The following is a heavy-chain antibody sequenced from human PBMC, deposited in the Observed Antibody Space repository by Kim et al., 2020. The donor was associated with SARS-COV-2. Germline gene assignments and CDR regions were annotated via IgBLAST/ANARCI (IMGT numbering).Heavy chain of an antibody. V-gene: IGHV3-33*01. CDR3: ARDAMVYAIRGWFDP. CDR2: IWYDGSNK. Sequence: GGSLRLSCAASGLTFSSYGMHWVRQAPGKGLEWVAVIWYDGSNKYYADSVKGRFTISRDNSKNTLYLQMNSLRAEDTAVYYCARDAMVYAIRGWFDPWGQGTLVTVSS. CDR1: GLTFSSYG. D-gene: IGHD2-8*01. J-gene: IGHJ5*02.